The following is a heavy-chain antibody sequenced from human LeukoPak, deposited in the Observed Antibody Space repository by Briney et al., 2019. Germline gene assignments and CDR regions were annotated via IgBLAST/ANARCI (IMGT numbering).Heavy chain of an antibody. D-gene: IGHD6-19*01. J-gene: IGHJ4*02. V-gene: IGHV4-39*01. CDR3: ARHGHSSVYSGFDH. Sequence: SETLSLTCTVSGGSISSSSYSWGWIRQPPGKGLEWIGSFYYSGSTYYNPSLKSRVTISVDTSKNQFYLKLTSVTAADTAVYYCARHGHSSVYSGFDHWGQGTLVTVSS. CDR2: FYYSGST. CDR1: GGSISSSSYS.